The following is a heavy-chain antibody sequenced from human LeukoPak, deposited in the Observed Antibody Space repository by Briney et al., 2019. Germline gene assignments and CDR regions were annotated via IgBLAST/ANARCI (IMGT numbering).Heavy chain of an antibody. D-gene: IGHD6-13*01. J-gene: IGHJ4*02. CDR1: GFTFSTYN. CDR2: ISSSGSDT. V-gene: IGHV3-21*01. Sequence: PGGSLRLSCAASGFTFSTYNMTWVRQAPGKGLEWVSSISSSGSDTYYADSVKGRFTVSRDNAKNSLHLQMNSLRAEDTAVYYCTTGSPRVFDYWGQGTLVTVSS. CDR3: TTGSPRVFDY.